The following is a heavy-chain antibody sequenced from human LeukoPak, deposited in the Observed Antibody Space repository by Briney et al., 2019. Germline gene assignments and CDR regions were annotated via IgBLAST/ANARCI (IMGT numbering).Heavy chain of an antibody. CDR1: GYTFTSYD. CDR2: MSPNSGNT. Sequence: ASVKVSCKASGYTFTSYDFNWVRQATGQRPEWMGWMSPNSGNTGYAQKFQGRVTMTRNTSISTAYMELSSLRSDDTAVYYCARGPPNWGYDYWGPGTLVTVSS. V-gene: IGHV1-8*01. J-gene: IGHJ4*02. D-gene: IGHD7-27*01. CDR3: ARGPPNWGYDY.